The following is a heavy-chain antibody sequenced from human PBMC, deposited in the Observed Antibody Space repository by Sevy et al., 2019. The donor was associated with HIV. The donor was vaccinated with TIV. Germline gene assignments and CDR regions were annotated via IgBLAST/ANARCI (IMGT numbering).Heavy chain of an antibody. CDR3: ARAEGGSYGSLGFDY. V-gene: IGHV3-48*02. CDR2: ISSSSSTI. J-gene: IGHJ4*02. D-gene: IGHD1-26*01. Sequence: GGSLRLSCAASGFTFSSYSMNWVRQAPGKGLEWVSYISSSSSTIYYADSVKGRFTISRDNAKNSLYLQMNSLRDEDTAVYYCARAEGGSYGSLGFDYWGQRTMVTVSS. CDR1: GFTFSSYS.